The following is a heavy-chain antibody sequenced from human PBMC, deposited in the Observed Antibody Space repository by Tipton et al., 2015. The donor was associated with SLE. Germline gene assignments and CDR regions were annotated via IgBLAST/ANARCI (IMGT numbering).Heavy chain of an antibody. Sequence: TLSLTCTVSGGSISSHYWNWIRQPPGKGLEWIGYIYYTGTTNYDPSLKSRVTISLDMSKNQFSLKLNSVTAADTAVYYCARLADGNRNWFDPWGQGTLVTVSS. CDR2: IYYTGTT. CDR1: GGSISSHY. J-gene: IGHJ5*02. V-gene: IGHV4-59*11. D-gene: IGHD6-13*01. CDR3: ARLADGNRNWFDP.